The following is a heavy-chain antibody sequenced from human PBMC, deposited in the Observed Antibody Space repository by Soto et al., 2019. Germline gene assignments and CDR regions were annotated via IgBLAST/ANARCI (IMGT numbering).Heavy chain of an antibody. J-gene: IGHJ6*02. V-gene: IGHV3-21*01. CDR1: GFTFSSYS. Sequence: GGSLRLSCAASGFTFSSYSMNWVRQAPGKGLEWVSSISSSSSYIYYADSVKGRFTISRDNAKNSLYLQMNSLRAEDTAVYYCARDDCSSTSCYRMDVWGQGTTVTVSS. CDR3: ARDDCSSTSCYRMDV. CDR2: ISSSSSYI. D-gene: IGHD2-2*02.